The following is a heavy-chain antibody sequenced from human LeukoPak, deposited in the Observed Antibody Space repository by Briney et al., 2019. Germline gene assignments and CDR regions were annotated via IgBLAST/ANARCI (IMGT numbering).Heavy chain of an antibody. J-gene: IGHJ4*02. CDR2: ISWDGGST. CDR1: GFTFDDYT. CDR3: AKASYDSSGSLDY. D-gene: IGHD3-22*01. V-gene: IGHV3-43*01. Sequence: GGSLRPSCAASGFTFDDYTMHWVRQAPGKGLEWVSLISWDGGSTYYADSVKGRFTISRDNSKNSLYLQMNSLRTEDTASYYCAKASYDSSGSLDYWGQGTLVTVSS.